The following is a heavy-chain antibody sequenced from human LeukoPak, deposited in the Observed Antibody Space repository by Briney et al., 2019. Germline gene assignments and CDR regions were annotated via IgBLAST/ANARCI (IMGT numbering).Heavy chain of an antibody. V-gene: IGHV3-23*01. Sequence: GGSLRLSCAASGFTFNNYAMSWVRQAPGKGLEWVSAITDSGGDTYHADSVKGRFTISRDNSRNTLYLQMNSLRVEDSAVYHCAKGSQSSRPYYFGFWGQGTLVTVSS. CDR3: AKGSQSSRPYYFGF. CDR1: GFTFNNYA. CDR2: ITDSGGDT. J-gene: IGHJ4*02. D-gene: IGHD6-19*01.